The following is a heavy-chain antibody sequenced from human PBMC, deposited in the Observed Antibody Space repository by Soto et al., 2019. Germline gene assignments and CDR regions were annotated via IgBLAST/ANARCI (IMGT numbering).Heavy chain of an antibody. CDR3: EREGQAPYYYYGMDV. CDR1: GYTFTNYG. J-gene: IGHJ6*02. CDR2: ISGYNGNT. Sequence: QVQVVQSGDEVKKPGASVKVSCKASGYTFTNYGFSWVRQAPGQGLEWMGWISGYNGNTKYAEKFQGRVTMTTDTSTRTDDMELRSLRSDDTAVYYCEREGQAPYYYYGMDVWGQGTAVTVSS. V-gene: IGHV1-18*01.